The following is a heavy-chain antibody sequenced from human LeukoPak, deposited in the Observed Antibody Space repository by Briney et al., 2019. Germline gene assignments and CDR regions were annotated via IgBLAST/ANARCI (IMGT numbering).Heavy chain of an antibody. CDR1: GFTFSSYW. Sequence: PGGSLRLSCAASGFTFSSYWMHWVRHAPGKGLVWVSRIKTDGSSTDYADSVKGRFTISRDNAKNSLYLQMNSLRAEDTAVYYCARDHCGGDWLCPDSWFDPWGQGTLVTVSS. J-gene: IGHJ5*02. D-gene: IGHD2-21*01. CDR3: ARDHCGGDWLCPDSWFDP. V-gene: IGHV3-74*01. CDR2: IKTDGSST.